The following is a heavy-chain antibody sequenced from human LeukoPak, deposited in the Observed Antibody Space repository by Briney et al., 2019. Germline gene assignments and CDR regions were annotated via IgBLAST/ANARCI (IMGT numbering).Heavy chain of an antibody. Sequence: PSETLSLTCAVYGGSFSGYYWSWIRQPPGKGLEWIGEINHSGSTNYNPSLKSRVTISVDTSKNQFSLKLSSVTAADTAVYYCASPNSSGWYRAFDYWGQGTLVTVSS. J-gene: IGHJ4*02. CDR2: INHSGST. CDR1: GGSFSGYY. CDR3: ASPNSSGWYRAFDY. V-gene: IGHV4-34*01. D-gene: IGHD6-19*01.